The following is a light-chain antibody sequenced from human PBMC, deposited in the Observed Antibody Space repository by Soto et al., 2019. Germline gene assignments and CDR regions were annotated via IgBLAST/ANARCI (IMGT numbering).Light chain of an antibody. CDR2: RNN. CDR1: SSNIGSNY. Sequence: QSVLTQPPSASGTPGQRVTISCSGSSSNIGSNYVYWYQQLPGAAPKLLIYRNNQRPSGVPDRFSGSKSGTSASLAISGLRSEDEADCYCAAWDDSLSGRYVFGTGTKLTVL. CDR3: AAWDDSLSGRYV. J-gene: IGLJ1*01. V-gene: IGLV1-47*01.